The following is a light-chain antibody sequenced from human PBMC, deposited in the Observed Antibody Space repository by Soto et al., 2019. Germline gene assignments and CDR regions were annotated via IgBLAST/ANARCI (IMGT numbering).Light chain of an antibody. V-gene: IGKV3-15*01. CDR1: QSSSDN. J-gene: IGKJ4*01. CDR3: QQYKSWPPLT. Sequence: DIVMTQSPAILSVSLGERATLSCLASQSSSDNLAWYQQRSGQAPRLLIYGASTRATGVPARFSGSGSGTELDLSTSSLQSDDFTIYYSQQYKSWPPLTFGGGTKVE. CDR2: GAS.